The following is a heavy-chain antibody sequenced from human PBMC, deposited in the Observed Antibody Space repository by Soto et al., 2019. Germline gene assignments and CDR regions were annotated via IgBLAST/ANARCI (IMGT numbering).Heavy chain of an antibody. D-gene: IGHD2-15*01. CDR1: GGSISSGGYS. J-gene: IGHJ5*02. Sequence: QLQLQESGSGLVKPSQTLSLTCAVSGGSISSGGYSWSWIRQPPGKGLEWIGYIYHSGSTYYNPSLKSRVTISVDSSKNQFSLKLSSVTAADTAVYYCARGWGYCSGGSFYPWFDPWVQGTLVTVSS. CDR3: ARGWGYCSGGSFYPWFDP. V-gene: IGHV4-30-2*01. CDR2: IYHSGST.